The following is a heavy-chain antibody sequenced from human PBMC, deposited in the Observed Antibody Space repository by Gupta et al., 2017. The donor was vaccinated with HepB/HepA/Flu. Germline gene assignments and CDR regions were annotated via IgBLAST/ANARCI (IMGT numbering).Heavy chain of an antibody. J-gene: IGHJ6*03. CDR2: IHYSGST. D-gene: IGHD1-1*01. Sequence: QVQLQESGPGLVKPSQTLSLTCTVSGDSISRGGYYWSWIRQYPGKGLEWIGYIHYSGSTYYHPSLKSRVTISVGTSKKQFSLKLNSGTAADTAVYYCARWASTLTTGGTYYYYYMDVWGKGTTVTVS. V-gene: IGHV4-31*03. CDR1: GDSISRGGYY. CDR3: ARWASTLTTGGTYYYYYMDV.